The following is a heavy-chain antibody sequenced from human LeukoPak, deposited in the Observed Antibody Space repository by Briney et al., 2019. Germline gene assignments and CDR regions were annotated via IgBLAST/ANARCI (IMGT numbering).Heavy chain of an antibody. CDR2: IYHSGST. D-gene: IGHD1-26*01. CDR1: GGSISSGGYY. J-gene: IGHJ4*02. V-gene: IGHV4-30-2*01. CDR3: ARGRGSYYRFDY. Sequence: SETLSLTCTVSGGSISSGGYYWSWIRQPPGKGLEWIGYIYHSGSTYYNPSLKSRVTISVDRSKNQFSLKLSSVTAADTAVYYCARGRGSYYRFDYWGQGTLVTVSS.